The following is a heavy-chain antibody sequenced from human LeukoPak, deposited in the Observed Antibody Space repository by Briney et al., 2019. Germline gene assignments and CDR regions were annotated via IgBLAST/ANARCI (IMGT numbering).Heavy chain of an antibody. CDR3: TRVSGYCTNGVCFLSYYYMDV. D-gene: IGHD2-8*01. Sequence: PGRSLRLSCTASGFTFGDYAMSWVRQAPGKGLEWVGFIRSKAYGGTTEYAASVKGTFTISRDDSKSIAYLQMNSLKTEDTAVYYCTRVSGYCTNGVCFLSYYYMDVWGKGTTVTVSS. CDR1: GFTFGDYA. V-gene: IGHV3-49*04. J-gene: IGHJ6*03. CDR2: IRSKAYGGTT.